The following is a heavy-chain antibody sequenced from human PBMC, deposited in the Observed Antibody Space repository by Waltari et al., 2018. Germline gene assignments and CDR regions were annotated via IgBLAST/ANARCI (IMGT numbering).Heavy chain of an antibody. Sequence: QVQLVQSGAEVKKPGASVKVSCKASGYTFIDYYMHWVRQAPGQGLEWMGWINPNSGATILAQKFQGRVTVTMDTSITTTYIQLSRLTSDDTAVYYCAKAGRRATGTTVDWFDPWGQGTLVTVSS. CDR3: AKAGRRATGTTVDWFDP. V-gene: IGHV1-2*02. J-gene: IGHJ5*02. D-gene: IGHD1-1*01. CDR2: INPNSGAT. CDR1: GYTFIDYY.